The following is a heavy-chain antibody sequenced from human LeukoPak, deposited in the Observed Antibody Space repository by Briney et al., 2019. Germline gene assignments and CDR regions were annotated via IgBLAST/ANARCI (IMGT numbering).Heavy chain of an antibody. D-gene: IGHD3-22*01. J-gene: IGHJ4*02. CDR3: ARGPDSSGYYPGWQFDY. V-gene: IGHV1-46*01. CDR1: GYTFTSYY. Sequence: ASVKVSCKASGYTFTSYYMHWVRQAPGQGLEWMGIINPSGGSTSYAQKFQGRVTMTRDTSTSTVYMELSSLRSEDAAVYYCARGPDSSGYYPGWQFDYWGQGTLVTVSS. CDR2: INPSGGST.